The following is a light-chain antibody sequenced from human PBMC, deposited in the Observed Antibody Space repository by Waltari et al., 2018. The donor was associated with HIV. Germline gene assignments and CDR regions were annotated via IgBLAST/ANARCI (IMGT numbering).Light chain of an antibody. CDR3: NSRDSSGNHVV. V-gene: IGLV3-19*01. CDR1: SLRSSY. CDR2: GKN. Sequence: SSELTQDPAVSVALGQTVRITCQGDSLRSSYASWYQQKPGQAPVLVIYGKNNRPSGIPDRFSGSSSGNTASFTITGAQAEDEADYDCNSRDSSGNHVVFGGGTKLTVL. J-gene: IGLJ2*01.